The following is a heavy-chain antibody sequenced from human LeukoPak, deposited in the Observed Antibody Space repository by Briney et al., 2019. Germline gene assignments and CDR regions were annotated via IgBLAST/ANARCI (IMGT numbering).Heavy chain of an antibody. CDR2: ISSSSSYI. CDR3: VTAGTVTRDY. CDR1: GFTFSSYA. D-gene: IGHD4-17*01. V-gene: IGHV3-21*01. Sequence: GGSLRLSCAASGFTFSSYAMSWVRQAPGKGLEWVSSISSSSSYIYYADSVKGRFTISRDNAKNSLYLQMNSLRAEDTAVYYCVTAGTVTRDYWGQGTLVTVSS. J-gene: IGHJ4*02.